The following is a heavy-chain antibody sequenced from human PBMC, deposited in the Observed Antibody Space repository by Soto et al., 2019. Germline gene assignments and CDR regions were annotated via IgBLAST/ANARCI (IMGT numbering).Heavy chain of an antibody. CDR2: IYYSGST. D-gene: IGHD6-19*01. CDR3: ARQQQWPDY. V-gene: IGHV4-31*03. CDR1: GASIYSGDYY. Sequence: SETLSLTCTVSGASIYSGDYYWTWIRQHPGKGLEWIGSIYYSGSTYYSPSLKSRVTISRDTSKNQFSLKLTSVTAADTAVYYCARQQQWPDYWGQGTLVTVSS. J-gene: IGHJ4*02.